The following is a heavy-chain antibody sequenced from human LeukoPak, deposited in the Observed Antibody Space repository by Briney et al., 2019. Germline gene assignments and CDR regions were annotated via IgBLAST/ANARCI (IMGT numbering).Heavy chain of an antibody. V-gene: IGHV1-69*04. D-gene: IGHD4-17*01. CDR2: IIPILGIA. CDR1: GGTFSSYA. J-gene: IGHJ6*02. CDR3: ARDNGDPKGMDV. Sequence: SVKVSCKASGGTFSSYAISWVRQAPGQGLEWMGRIIPILGIANYAQKFQGRVTITADKSTSTAYLELSSLRSEDTAVYYCARDNGDPKGMDVWGQGTTVTVSS.